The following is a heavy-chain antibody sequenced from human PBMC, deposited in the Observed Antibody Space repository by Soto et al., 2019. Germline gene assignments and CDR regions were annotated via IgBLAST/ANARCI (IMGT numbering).Heavy chain of an antibody. V-gene: IGHV4-34*01. CDR3: ARDKITGLFDY. CDR1: SGSFSGYY. D-gene: IGHD2-8*02. J-gene: IGHJ4*02. Sequence: QVQLQQWGAGLLKPSETLSLTCAVYSGSFSGYYWPWIRQPPGTGLEWIGEINHSGSTHYNPSLKSRVTISVDTSKNQFSLKLTSVTAADTAVYYCARDKITGLFDYWGQGTLVTVSS. CDR2: INHSGST.